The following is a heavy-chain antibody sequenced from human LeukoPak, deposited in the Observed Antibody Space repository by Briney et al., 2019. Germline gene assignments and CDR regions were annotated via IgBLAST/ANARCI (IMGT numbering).Heavy chain of an antibody. Sequence: GGSLRLSCAASGFTFSSYNMNWVRQAPQKGLEWISSISGNSANIFYADSVRGRFTISRDSAKNSLYLQMNSVRDDDTAVYYCVRIPNSANFPNWFDPWGQGTLVTVSS. CDR3: VRIPNSANFPNWFDP. V-gene: IGHV3-21*01. J-gene: IGHJ5*02. CDR1: GFTFSSYN. CDR2: ISGNSANI. D-gene: IGHD2/OR15-2a*01.